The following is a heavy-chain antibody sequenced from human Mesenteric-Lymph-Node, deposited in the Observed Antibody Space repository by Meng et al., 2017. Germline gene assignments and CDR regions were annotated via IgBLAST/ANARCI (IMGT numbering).Heavy chain of an antibody. Sequence: GESLKISCAASGFTFSDYYMSWIRQAPGKGLEWVSYISSSGSTIYYADSVKGRFTISRDNAKNSLYLQMNSLRAEDTAVYYCAKPAKQYSSGWPTDYWGQGTLVTVSS. V-gene: IGHV3-11*04. J-gene: IGHJ4*02. CDR1: GFTFSDYY. CDR2: ISSSGSTI. D-gene: IGHD6-19*01. CDR3: AKPAKQYSSGWPTDY.